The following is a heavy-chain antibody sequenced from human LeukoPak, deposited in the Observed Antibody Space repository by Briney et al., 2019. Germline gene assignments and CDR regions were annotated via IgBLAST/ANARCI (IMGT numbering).Heavy chain of an antibody. Sequence: SGTLSLTCTVSGGSISSYYWSWIRQPPGKGLEWIGYIYYSGSTNYNPSLKSRVTISVDTSKNQFSLKLSSVTAADTAVYYCARGNGAQHDAFDIWGQGTMVTVSS. CDR2: IYYSGST. V-gene: IGHV4-59*01. CDR3: ARGNGAQHDAFDI. D-gene: IGHD4-17*01. CDR1: GGSISSYY. J-gene: IGHJ3*02.